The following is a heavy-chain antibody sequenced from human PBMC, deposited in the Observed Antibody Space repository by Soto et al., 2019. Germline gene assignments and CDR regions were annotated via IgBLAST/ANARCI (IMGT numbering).Heavy chain of an antibody. CDR2: IIPIFGTA. Sequence: SVKVSCKASGGTFSSYAISWVRQAPGQGLEWMGGIIPIFGTANYAQKFQGRVTITADKSTSTAYMELSSLRSEDTAVYYCARDGAKGYSSSSTLDYWGQGTLVTVSS. D-gene: IGHD6-6*01. CDR3: ARDGAKGYSSSSTLDY. V-gene: IGHV1-69*06. CDR1: GGTFSSYA. J-gene: IGHJ4*02.